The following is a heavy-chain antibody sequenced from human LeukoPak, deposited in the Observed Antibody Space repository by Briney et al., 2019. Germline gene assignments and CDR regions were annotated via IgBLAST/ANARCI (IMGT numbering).Heavy chain of an antibody. V-gene: IGHV4-59*12. CDR3: ARAYGDRLFDY. D-gene: IGHD4-17*01. J-gene: IGHJ4*02. CDR2: IYYSGTT. Sequence: SETLSLTCTVSGGSISTYYWSWIRQPPGKGLEWIGYIYYSGTTHYNPSLQSRVTISVDRSKNQFSLKLSSVTAADTAVYYCARAYGDRLFDYWGQGTLVTVSS. CDR1: GGSISTYY.